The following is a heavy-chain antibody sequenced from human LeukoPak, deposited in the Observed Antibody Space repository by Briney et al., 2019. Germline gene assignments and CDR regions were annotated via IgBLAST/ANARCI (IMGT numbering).Heavy chain of an antibody. V-gene: IGHV1-46*01. J-gene: IGHJ4*02. D-gene: IGHD3-10*01. CDR3: ARDHGSAYYRAPRH. CDR1: GYIFTNYY. CDR2: INPSGGST. Sequence: GASVTVSCKASGYIFTNYYMHWLRQAPGQGLEWMGTINPSGGSTTYAQKFQGRVTMTRDTSTSTVYMELSSLRSEDTAVYYCARDHGSAYYRAPRHWGQGTLVTVSS.